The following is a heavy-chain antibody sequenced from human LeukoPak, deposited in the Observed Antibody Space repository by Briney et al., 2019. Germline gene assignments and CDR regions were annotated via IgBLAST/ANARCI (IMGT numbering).Heavy chain of an antibody. D-gene: IGHD3-3*01. Sequence: GGSLRLSCTASGFTFGDYAVTWFRQASQKGLEWVGFIRRQAYGGTTEYAASVKGRFTISRDDSKSIAYLQMNSLKTEDTAVYYCSFFGEARYYFYHMDVWGKGTTVTVSS. CDR3: SFFGEARYYFYHMDV. CDR1: GFTFGDYA. V-gene: IGHV3-49*03. CDR2: IRRQAYGGTT. J-gene: IGHJ6*03.